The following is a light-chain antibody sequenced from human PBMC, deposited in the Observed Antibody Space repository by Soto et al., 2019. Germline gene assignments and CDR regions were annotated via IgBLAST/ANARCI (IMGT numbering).Light chain of an antibody. CDR2: GAS. Sequence: EIVLAQSPGTLSLSPGERATLSCRASQSVSNNYLAWYQQKPGQAPRLLLYGASNRATGTPARFSGSGSGTDFTLTISSLEPEDSAVYYCQQYNNWPQTFGQGTKVDIK. CDR3: QQYNNWPQT. V-gene: IGKV3-20*01. CDR1: QSVSNNY. J-gene: IGKJ1*01.